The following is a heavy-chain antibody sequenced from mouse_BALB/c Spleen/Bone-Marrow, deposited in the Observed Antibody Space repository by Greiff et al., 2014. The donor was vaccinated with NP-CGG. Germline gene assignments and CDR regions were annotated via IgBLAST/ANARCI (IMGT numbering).Heavy chain of an antibody. CDR2: IFPGTGTT. J-gene: IGHJ2*01. CDR1: GYTFTSYW. Sequence: VQLQQSGAELVKPGASVKLSCKTSGYTFTSYWIQWVKQRPGQGLGWIGEIFPGTGTTYYNEKFKGKATLTIDTSSSTAYMQLSSLTSEDSAVYFCASRDSSGYVPDYWGQSTTLTVSS. D-gene: IGHD3-2*01. CDR3: ASRDSSGYVPDY. V-gene: IGHV1S132*01.